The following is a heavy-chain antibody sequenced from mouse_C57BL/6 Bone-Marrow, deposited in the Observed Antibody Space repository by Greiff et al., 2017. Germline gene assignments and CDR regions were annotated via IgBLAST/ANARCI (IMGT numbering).Heavy chain of an antibody. J-gene: IGHJ3*01. D-gene: IGHD1-1*01. CDR2: IDPNSGGT. V-gene: IGHV1-72*01. CDR1: GYTFTSYW. CDR3: ARDGSSSPWFAY. Sequence: QVQLKQPGAELVKPGASVKLSCKASGYTFTSYWMHWVKQRPGRGLEWIGRIDPNSGGTKYNEKFKSKATLPVDKPSRTAYMQLSSLTSEDSAVYYCARDGSSSPWFAYWGQGTLVTVSA.